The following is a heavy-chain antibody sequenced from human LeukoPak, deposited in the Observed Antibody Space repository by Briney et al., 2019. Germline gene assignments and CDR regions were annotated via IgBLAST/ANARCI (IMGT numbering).Heavy chain of an antibody. J-gene: IGHJ4*02. CDR3: ARTRPETTSNFDY. V-gene: IGHV1-69*13. CDR1: GGTFSSYA. CDR2: IIPIFGTA. Sequence: GASAKVSCKASGGTFSSYAISWVRQAPGQGLEWMGGIIPIFGTANYAQKFQGRVTITADESTSTAYMELSSLRSEDTAVYYCARTRPETTSNFDYWGQGTLVTVSS. D-gene: IGHD1-14*01.